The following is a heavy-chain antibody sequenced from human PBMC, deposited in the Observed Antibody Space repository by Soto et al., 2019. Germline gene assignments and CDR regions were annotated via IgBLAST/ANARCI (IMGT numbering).Heavy chain of an antibody. CDR3: GRGAYLNWFDP. V-gene: IGHV3-48*01. Sequence: EVQLVESGGGLVQPGGSLRLSCAASGFTFSSYSMNWVRQAPGKGLEWVSYISSSSSTIYYADSVKGRFTISRDNAKNSLYLQMNSLRAEDTAVYYCGRGAYLNWFDPWGQGTLVTVSS. CDR2: ISSSSSTI. J-gene: IGHJ5*02. CDR1: GFTFSSYS.